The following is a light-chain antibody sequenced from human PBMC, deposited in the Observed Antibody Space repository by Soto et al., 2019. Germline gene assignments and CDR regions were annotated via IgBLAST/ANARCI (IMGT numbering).Light chain of an antibody. CDR1: SGHRTYA. J-gene: IGLJ2*01. Sequence: QLVLTQSPSASASLGASVRLTCTLSSGHRTYAIAWHQQQPEKGPRYLMKLNSDGSHYKGDGIPDRFSGSSSGAERYLTISSLQSEDEADYYCQTWGTGIRVFGGGTKVTVL. CDR3: QTWGTGIRV. CDR2: LNSDGSH. V-gene: IGLV4-69*01.